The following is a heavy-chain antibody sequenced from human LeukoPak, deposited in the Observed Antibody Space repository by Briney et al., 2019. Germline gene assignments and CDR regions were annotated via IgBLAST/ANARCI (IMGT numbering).Heavy chain of an antibody. D-gene: IGHD3-3*01. CDR1: GYTFTSYG. V-gene: IGHV1-18*01. Sequence: GASVKVSCKASGYTFTSYGISWVRQAPGQGLEGMGWISAYNGNSNYAQKLQGRVAMTTDTSPSTAYMELRSLRSDDTAVFYCARVRRTNDFCSGYYSVYYYYYMDVWGKGTTVTVSS. CDR3: ARVRRTNDFCSGYYSVYYYYYMDV. J-gene: IGHJ6*03. CDR2: ISAYNGNS.